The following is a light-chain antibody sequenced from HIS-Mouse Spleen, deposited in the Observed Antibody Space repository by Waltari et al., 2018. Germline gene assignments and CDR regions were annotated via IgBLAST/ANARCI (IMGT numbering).Light chain of an antibody. CDR2: KDS. J-gene: IGLJ3*02. CDR1: VLAKKY. V-gene: IGLV3-27*01. CDR3: YSAADNIWV. Sequence: SYELTQPSSVSVSPGQTARITCSGDVLAKKYARWFQQKPGQAPGLVIYKDSERPSGIPGRFSGSSSGTTVTLTISGAQVEDEADYYCYSAADNIWVFGGGTKLTVL.